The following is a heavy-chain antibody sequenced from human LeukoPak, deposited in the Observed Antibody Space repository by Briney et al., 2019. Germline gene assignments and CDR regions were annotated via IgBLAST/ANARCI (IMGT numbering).Heavy chain of an antibody. CDR1: GFSFSNAW. J-gene: IGHJ6*02. D-gene: IGHD3-10*01. CDR3: TTYYGSGSYELYGVDV. Sequence: PGGSLRLSCAASGFSFSNAWMNWVRQAPGKGLEWVGRIKSKTDGGTTDYAAPVKGRFTISRDDSKNTLYLQMNSLKTEDTAVYYCTTYYGSGSYELYGVDVWGQGTTVTVSS. CDR2: IKSKTDGGTT. V-gene: IGHV3-15*07.